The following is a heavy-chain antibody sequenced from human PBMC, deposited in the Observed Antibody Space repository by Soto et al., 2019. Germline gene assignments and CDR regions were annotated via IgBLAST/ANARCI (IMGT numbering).Heavy chain of an antibody. J-gene: IGHJ6*02. V-gene: IGHV3-23*01. CDR1: GFTFSSYA. D-gene: IGHD6-13*01. Sequence: GGSLRLSCAASGFTFSSYAMNWVRQAPGKGLEWVSGISSSGGTTYYADSVKGRFTISRDNSKNTLYLQMNSLRAEDTAVYYCAKGWSSSWDYYYGMDVWGQGTTVTVS. CDR2: ISSSGGTT. CDR3: AKGWSSSWDYYYGMDV.